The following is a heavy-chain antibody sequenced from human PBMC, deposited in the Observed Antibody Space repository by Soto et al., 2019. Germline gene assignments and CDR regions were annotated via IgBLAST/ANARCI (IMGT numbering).Heavy chain of an antibody. Sequence: GASVKVSCKASGGTFSSYAISWVRQAPGQGLEWMGGIIPIFGTANYAQKFQGRVTITADESTSTAYMELSSLRSEGTAMYYCARIDKGYYYGMDVWGQGTTVTVSS. CDR3: ARIDKGYYYGMDV. CDR2: IIPIFGTA. J-gene: IGHJ6*02. V-gene: IGHV1-69*13. CDR1: GGTFSSYA. D-gene: IGHD3-9*01.